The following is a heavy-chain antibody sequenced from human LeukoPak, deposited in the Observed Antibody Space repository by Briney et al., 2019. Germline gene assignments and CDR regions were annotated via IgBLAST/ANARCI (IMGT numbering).Heavy chain of an antibody. J-gene: IGHJ4*02. V-gene: IGHV4-4*02. CDR1: GGSILTTNW. D-gene: IGHD1-26*01. Sequence: SGTLSLTCAVSGGSILTTNWWSWVRQPPGKGLEWIGEVHLSGASNYNPSLKSRVNMSIDKSKNQLSLELTSVTAADTAIYYCTRESGAFSPFGFWGQGTLVAVSS. CDR2: VHLSGAS. CDR3: TRESGAFSPFGF.